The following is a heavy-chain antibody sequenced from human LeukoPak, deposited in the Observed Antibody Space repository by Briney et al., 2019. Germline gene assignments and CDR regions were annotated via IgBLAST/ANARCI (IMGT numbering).Heavy chain of an antibody. Sequence: GGSLRLSCAASGFTLSSYAMSWVRQGPGKGLEWVSAISVSGNTYHADSVKGRFTISRDSSKNTLYLQMNSLRAEDTAVYYCAGRYDSSGYPLHWGQGTLVTVSS. V-gene: IGHV3-23*01. CDR3: AGRYDSSGYPLH. CDR2: ISVSGNT. D-gene: IGHD3-22*01. J-gene: IGHJ4*02. CDR1: GFTLSSYA.